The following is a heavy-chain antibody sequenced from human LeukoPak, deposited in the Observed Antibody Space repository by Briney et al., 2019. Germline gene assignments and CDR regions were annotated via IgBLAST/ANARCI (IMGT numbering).Heavy chain of an antibody. D-gene: IGHD1-26*01. CDR1: GFTFSSYW. CDR2: INSDGSST. V-gene: IGHV3-74*01. Sequence: GGSLRLSCAASGFTFSSYWMHWVRQAPGKGLVWVSRINSDGSSTSYADSVRGRFTISRDDSRNTLYLQMNSLRGDDTAVYYCAKDVGKWESLHFFDYWGQGTLVTVSS. CDR3: AKDVGKWESLHFFDY. J-gene: IGHJ4*02.